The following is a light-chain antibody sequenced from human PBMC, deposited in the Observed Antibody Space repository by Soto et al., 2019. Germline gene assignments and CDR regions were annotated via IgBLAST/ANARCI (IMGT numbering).Light chain of an antibody. CDR3: QLRSNWSIT. Sequence: EIVLTQSPATLSLSPGERATLSYRASQSVSSYLAWYQQKPGQAPRLLIYDASTRATGIPARFSGSGSGTAFTLTISSLEPEDFAVYYCQLRSNWSITFGQGTRLEIK. CDR2: DAS. CDR1: QSVSSY. J-gene: IGKJ5*01. V-gene: IGKV3-11*01.